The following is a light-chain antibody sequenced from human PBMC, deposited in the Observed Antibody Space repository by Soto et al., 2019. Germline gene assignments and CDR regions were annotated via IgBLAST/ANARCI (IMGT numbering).Light chain of an antibody. CDR3: SAYSTSGTHV. Sequence: QSVLTQPASVSGSPGQSITFSCTGTSSDVGSYDYVSWHQQHPGKAPKLIIYDVNNRPSGVPSRFSGSKSGNTASLIISGLQTEDEADYYCSAYSTSGTHVFGTGTKVTVL. CDR2: DVN. J-gene: IGLJ1*01. CDR1: SSDVGSYDY. V-gene: IGLV2-14*03.